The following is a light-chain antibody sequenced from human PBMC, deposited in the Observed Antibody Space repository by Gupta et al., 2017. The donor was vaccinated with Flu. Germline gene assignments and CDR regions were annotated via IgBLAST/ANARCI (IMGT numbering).Light chain of an antibody. CDR3: QQCHNLPLT. J-gene: IGKJ4*01. CDR1: HDITNC. V-gene: IGKV1-33*01. CDR2: DAS. Sequence: DIRLPRSPSSLSAFVGDKVPITCQASHDITNCLKWYQQKPGKAPKLLIYDASNMLTGVPARFGGSGSGTDFTFTISRLQPEDVAIYYCQQCHNLPLTFGRGTKVE.